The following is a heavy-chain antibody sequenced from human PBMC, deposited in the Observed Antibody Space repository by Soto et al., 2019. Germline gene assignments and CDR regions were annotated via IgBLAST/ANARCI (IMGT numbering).Heavy chain of an antibody. J-gene: IGHJ5*02. D-gene: IGHD3-16*01. Sequence: PGGSLRLSCAASGFTFSDYAMSWVRQAPGKGLEWVSTLSSSSASIYYADSVKGRFTISRDNSKNTLYLQMDSLGAEDTAIYYCARDPTWSNWFDPWGQGTLVTVSS. CDR2: LSSSSASI. CDR1: GFTFSDYA. CDR3: ARDPTWSNWFDP. V-gene: IGHV3-23*01.